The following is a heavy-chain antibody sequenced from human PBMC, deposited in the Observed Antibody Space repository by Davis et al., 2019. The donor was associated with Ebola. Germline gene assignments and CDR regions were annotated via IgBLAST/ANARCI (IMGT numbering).Heavy chain of an antibody. CDR1: GFTFDDYA. CDR3: ARVNAGTGYSRFDS. CDR2: INWNGGSS. D-gene: IGHD3/OR15-3a*01. J-gene: IGHJ5*01. Sequence: GESLKISCAASGFTFDDYAMAWVRQTPGKGLEWLSGINWNGGSSGSADSVKGRFIIYRDNAKNSLYLQMNSLRGDDTALYHCARVNAGTGYSRFDSWGQGTRVTVS. V-gene: IGHV3-20*01.